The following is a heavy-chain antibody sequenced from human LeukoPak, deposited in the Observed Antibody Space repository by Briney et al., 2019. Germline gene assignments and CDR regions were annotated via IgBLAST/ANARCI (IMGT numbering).Heavy chain of an antibody. CDR2: ISSSSSYI. Sequence: PGGSLRLSCAASGFTFSSYEMNWVRQAPGKGLEWVSSISSSSSYIYYADSVKGRFTISRDNAKNSLYLQMNSLRAEDTAVYYCARDVDPELLLDYWGQGTLVTVSS. V-gene: IGHV3-21*01. CDR3: ARDVDPELLLDY. CDR1: GFTFSSYE. J-gene: IGHJ4*02. D-gene: IGHD1-26*01.